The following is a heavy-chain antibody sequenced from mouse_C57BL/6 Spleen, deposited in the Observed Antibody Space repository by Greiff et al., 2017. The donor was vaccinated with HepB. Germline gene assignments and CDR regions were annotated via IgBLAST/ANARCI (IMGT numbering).Heavy chain of an antibody. CDR2: ISSGSSTN. V-gene: IGHV5-17*01. Sequence: EVQRVESGGGLVKPGGSLKLSCAASGFTFSDYGMHWVRQAPEKGLEWVAYISSGSSTNYYADTVKGQFTISRDNATNTLFLQMTSLRSEDTAMYYCARRDDYDSYAMDYWGQGTSVTVSS. J-gene: IGHJ4*01. D-gene: IGHD2-4*01. CDR1: GFTFSDYG. CDR3: ARRDDYDSYAMDY.